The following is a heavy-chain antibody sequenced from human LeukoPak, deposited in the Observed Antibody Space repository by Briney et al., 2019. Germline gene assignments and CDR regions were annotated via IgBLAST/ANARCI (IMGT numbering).Heavy chain of an antibody. V-gene: IGHV3-23*01. CDR3: AKDARYYDIFRPGYMDV. J-gene: IGHJ6*03. Sequence: PGGSLRLSCAASGFTSSNYAMTWIRQAPGKGLEWVSTISGSGINTYYADSVKGRFTISRDNSMNTLYLQMNSLRAEDTAVYYCAKDARYYDIFRPGYMDVWGKRTPVTVSS. CDR2: ISGSGINT. D-gene: IGHD3-9*01. CDR1: GFTSSNYA.